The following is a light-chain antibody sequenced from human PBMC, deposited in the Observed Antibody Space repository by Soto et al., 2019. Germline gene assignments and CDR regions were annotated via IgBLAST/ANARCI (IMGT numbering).Light chain of an antibody. Sequence: QSVLTQPASVSGSPGQSITISCTGTSSDVGSDNLVSWYQQHPGKAPKFIIYEVSQRPAGVSYRFSGSKSGNTAYLTISGLQVEDEVDYYCCSYAGSITYVFGTGTKVTV. CDR2: EVS. J-gene: IGLJ1*01. CDR1: SSDVGSDNL. CDR3: CSYAGSITYV. V-gene: IGLV2-23*02.